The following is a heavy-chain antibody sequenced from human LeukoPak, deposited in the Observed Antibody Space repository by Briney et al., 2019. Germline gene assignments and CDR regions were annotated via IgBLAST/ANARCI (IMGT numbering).Heavy chain of an antibody. CDR2: IYPGDSDT. CDR3: ARRSSVGSGANWYFDL. D-gene: IGHD6-19*01. Sequence: GESLKISCKGSGYSFTSYWIGWVRQMPGKGLEWMGIIYPGDSDTRYSPSFQGQVTISADKSISTAYLQWSSLKASDTAMYYCARRSSVGSGANWYFDLWGRGTLVTVSS. J-gene: IGHJ2*01. CDR1: GYSFTSYW. V-gene: IGHV5-51*01.